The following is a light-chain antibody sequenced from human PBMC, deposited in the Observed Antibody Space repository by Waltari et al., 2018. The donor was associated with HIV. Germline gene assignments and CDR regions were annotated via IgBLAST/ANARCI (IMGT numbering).Light chain of an antibody. V-gene: IGLV1-44*01. CDR1: TPNTRSNT. CDR2: RNP. Sequence: QSVLTQPPSAAATLGQAVTISCFGSTPNTRSNTVNWYQHLPGAAPKLIIFRNPQRPSGVPDRFSGSQSGTSAFLTITGRLSGDEATYYCAAWDASLHVLFGGGTQLTVV. CDR3: AAWDASLHVL. J-gene: IGLJ2*01.